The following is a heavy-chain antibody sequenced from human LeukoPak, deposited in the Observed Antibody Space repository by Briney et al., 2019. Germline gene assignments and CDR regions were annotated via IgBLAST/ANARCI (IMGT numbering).Heavy chain of an antibody. CDR3: ARDLGRSTSCNDY. CDR1: GFTFGSYD. V-gene: IGHV3-48*03. D-gene: IGHD2-2*01. Sequence: GGSLRLSCEASGFTFGSYDMTWVRQAPGKGLEWVSYISSSGSTIYYADSVKGRFTISRDNAKNSLYLQMNSLRAEDTAVYYCARDLGRSTSCNDYWGQGTLVTVSS. J-gene: IGHJ4*02. CDR2: ISSSGSTI.